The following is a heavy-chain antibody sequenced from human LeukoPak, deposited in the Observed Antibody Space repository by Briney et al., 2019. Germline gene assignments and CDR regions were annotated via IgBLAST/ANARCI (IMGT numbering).Heavy chain of an antibody. V-gene: IGHV3-30-3*01. CDR1: GFTFSSYA. CDR2: ISYDGSNK. J-gene: IGHJ3*02. CDR3: ARDKDSDGYPEIDAFDI. Sequence: PGGSLRLSCAASGFTFSSYAMHWVRQAPGKGLEWVAVISYDGSNKYYADSVKGRFTISRDNSKNTLYLQMNSLRAEDTAVYYCARDKDSDGYPEIDAFDIWGQGTMVTVSS. D-gene: IGHD5-24*01.